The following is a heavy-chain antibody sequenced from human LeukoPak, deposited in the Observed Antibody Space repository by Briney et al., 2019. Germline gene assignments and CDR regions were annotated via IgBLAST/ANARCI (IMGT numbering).Heavy chain of an antibody. V-gene: IGHV3-15*01. Sequence: GGSLRLSCAASGFTFSNAWMSWVRQAPGKGLEWVGRIKSKTDGGTTDYAAPVKGRFTISRDDSKNTLYLQMNSLRAEDTAVYYCARVTYVTATKVGGSDYWGQGTLVTVSS. CDR3: ARVTYVTATKVGGSDY. CDR1: GFTFSNAW. D-gene: IGHD2-21*02. J-gene: IGHJ4*02. CDR2: IKSKTDGGTT.